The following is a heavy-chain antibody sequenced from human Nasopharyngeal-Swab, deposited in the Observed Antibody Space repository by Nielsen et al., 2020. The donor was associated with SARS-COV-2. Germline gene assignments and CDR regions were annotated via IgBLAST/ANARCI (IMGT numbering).Heavy chain of an antibody. CDR1: GYTFTGYY. V-gene: IGHV1-2*02. CDR2: INPNSGGT. J-gene: IGHJ4*02. D-gene: IGHD5-12*01. Sequence: ASVKVSCKASGYTFTGYYMHWVRQAPGQGLEWMGWINPNSGGTNYAQKFQGRVTMTRDTSISTAYMELSRLRSDDTAVYYCARLYSGYDGWVDYWGQGTLVTVSS. CDR3: ARLYSGYDGWVDY.